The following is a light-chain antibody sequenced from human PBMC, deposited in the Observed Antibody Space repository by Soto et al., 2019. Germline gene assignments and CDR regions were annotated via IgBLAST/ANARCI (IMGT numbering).Light chain of an antibody. CDR2: ENN. CDR1: SSKIGNNY. CDR3: GTWDSSLSASV. Sequence: SVLTQPPSVSAAPGQKVTISCSGSSSKIGNNYVSWYQQLPGTAPKLLIYENNKRPSGIPDRFSGSKSGTSATLGITGLQTGDEADYYCGTWDSSLSASVFGTGTKAPS. V-gene: IGLV1-51*02. J-gene: IGLJ1*01.